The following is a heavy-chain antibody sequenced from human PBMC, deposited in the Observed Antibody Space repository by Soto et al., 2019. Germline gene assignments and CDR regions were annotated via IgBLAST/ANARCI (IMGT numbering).Heavy chain of an antibody. Sequence: QVQLVESGGGLAKPGGSLRLSCAASGFTFSDHYMTWIRQAPGKGLEWISYINPSGSTTDYADSVQGRFTISRNNAVNSLYLQMNSLRAEDTALYYCARGHHSMDVWGQGATVTVSS. V-gene: IGHV3-11*01. CDR2: INPSGSTT. CDR1: GFTFSDHY. CDR3: ARGHHSMDV. J-gene: IGHJ6*02.